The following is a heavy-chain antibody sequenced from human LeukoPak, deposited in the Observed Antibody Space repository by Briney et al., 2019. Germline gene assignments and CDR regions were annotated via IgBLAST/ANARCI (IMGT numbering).Heavy chain of an antibody. CDR3: ARGPAYSSSSLYYFDY. CDR2: IIPIFGTA. V-gene: IGHV1-69*05. CDR1: GGTFSSYA. J-gene: IGHJ4*02. Sequence: ASVKVSCKASGGTFSSYAISWVRQAPGQGLEWMGGIIPIFGTANYAQKFQGRVTITTDESTSTAYMELSSLRSEDTAVYYCARGPAYSSSSLYYFDYWGQGTLVTVSS. D-gene: IGHD6-6*01.